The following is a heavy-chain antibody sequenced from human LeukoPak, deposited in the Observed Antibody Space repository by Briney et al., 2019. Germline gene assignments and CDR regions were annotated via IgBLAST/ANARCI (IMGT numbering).Heavy chain of an antibody. CDR1: GRTFSRYA. V-gene: IGHV1-2*02. Sequence: ASVKVSCKASGRTFSRYANSWVRQAPGPGLESIGCISPNSGGTNYAQNFQARATKTSDTSVSTAYMALSSLGADDTAVYYSARSNIATRRGDNWFGPWGQGTLVIVPS. CDR2: ISPNSGGT. J-gene: IGHJ5*02. CDR3: ARSNIATRRGDNWFGP. D-gene: IGHD6-6*01.